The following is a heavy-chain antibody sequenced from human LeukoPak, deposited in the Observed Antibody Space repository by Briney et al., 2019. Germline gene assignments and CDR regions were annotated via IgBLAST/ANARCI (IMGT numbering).Heavy chain of an antibody. CDR1: GFTFSTYG. J-gene: IGHJ4*02. V-gene: IGHV3-30*12. Sequence: TGGSLRLSCATSGFTFSTYGMEWVRQAPGKGLEWVAIIFSDGIRKYYADSVKGRFTISRDISRSTLYLEMNSLSAEDTAAYYCARASGPIKKNRFDQWGQGTLVTVSS. D-gene: IGHD1-26*01. CDR2: IFSDGIRK. CDR3: ARASGPIKKNRFDQ.